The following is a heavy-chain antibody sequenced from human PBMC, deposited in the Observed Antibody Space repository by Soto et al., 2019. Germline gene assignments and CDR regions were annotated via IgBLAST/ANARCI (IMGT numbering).Heavy chain of an antibody. D-gene: IGHD3-3*01. V-gene: IGHV4-59*01. CDR1: GGSISSYY. CDR3: ARQEYDFWSGYSVYYFDY. J-gene: IGHJ4*02. CDR2: IYYSGST. Sequence: SETLSLTCTVSGGSISSYYWSWIRQPPGKGLEWIGYIYYSGSTNYNPSLKSRVTISVDTSKNQFSLKLSSVTAADTAVYYCARQEYDFWSGYSVYYFDYWGQGTLVTVSS.